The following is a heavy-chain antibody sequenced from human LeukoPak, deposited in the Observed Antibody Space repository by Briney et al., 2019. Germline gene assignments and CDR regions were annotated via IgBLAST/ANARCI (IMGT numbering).Heavy chain of an antibody. CDR1: GFTFSSYP. V-gene: IGHV3-23*01. CDR3: AKGVSGYAFDI. CDR2: ISGSGGST. D-gene: IGHD6-25*01. J-gene: IGHJ3*02. Sequence: GGSLRLSCAASGFTFSSYPMSWVRQAPGKGLEWISGISGSGGSTYYADSVKGRFTISRDNSKNTLNLQMNSLRAEDTAVYYCAKGVSGYAFDIWGQGTMVTVSS.